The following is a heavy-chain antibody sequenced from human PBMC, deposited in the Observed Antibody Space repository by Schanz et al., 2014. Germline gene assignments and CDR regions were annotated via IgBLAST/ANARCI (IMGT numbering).Heavy chain of an antibody. Sequence: QVQLVQSGAEVKKPGSSVKVSCKASGDTFRSYTINWVRHVPGQGLEWMGRIIPITGITTYAQKFQGRVPFTADTSTSTAFLELNSLRSEDTAVYYCARTGYDPSLTHWGQGALVTVSS. CDR3: ARTGYDPSLTH. CDR1: GDTFRSYT. CDR2: IIPITGIT. V-gene: IGHV1-69*02. J-gene: IGHJ4*02. D-gene: IGHD5-12*01.